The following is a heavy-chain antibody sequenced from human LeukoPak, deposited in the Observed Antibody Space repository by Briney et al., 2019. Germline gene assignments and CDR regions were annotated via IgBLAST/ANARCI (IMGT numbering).Heavy chain of an antibody. J-gene: IGHJ4*02. Sequence: GRSLRLSCAASKFTFSNYAMHWVRQAPGKGLEWVAVISYDGSTKYHADSVKGRFTISRDNSKNTLYLQMNSLRAEDTAVYYWAKGGDCSYYSRADFWGQGTLVNVFS. D-gene: IGHD2-15*01. CDR2: ISYDGSTK. V-gene: IGHV3-30-3*01. CDR1: KFTFSNYA. CDR3: AKGGDCSYYSRADF.